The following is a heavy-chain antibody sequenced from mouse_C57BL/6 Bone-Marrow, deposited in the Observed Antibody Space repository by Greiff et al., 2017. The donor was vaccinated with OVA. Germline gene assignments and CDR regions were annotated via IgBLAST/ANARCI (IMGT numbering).Heavy chain of an antibody. Sequence: QVQLQQPGAELVKPGASVKLSCKASGYTFTSYWMQWVKQRPGQGLEWIGEIDPSDSYTNYNQQFKGKATLTVDTSSSTAYMQLSSLTSEDSAVYYCARRRNYYAMDYWGRGTSVTVSS. V-gene: IGHV1-50*01. CDR3: ARRRNYYAMDY. CDR2: IDPSDSYT. CDR1: GYTFTSYW. D-gene: IGHD2-1*01. J-gene: IGHJ4*01.